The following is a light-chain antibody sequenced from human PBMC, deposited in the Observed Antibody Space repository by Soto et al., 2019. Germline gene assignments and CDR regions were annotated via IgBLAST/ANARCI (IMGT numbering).Light chain of an antibody. J-gene: IGKJ1*01. CDR1: QSISSW. V-gene: IGKV1-5*03. Sequence: DIQMTQSPSTLSASVGDRVTITCRASQSISSWLAWYQQKPGKAPKLLIYKASSLESGVPSRFSGSGSGTEFTLTISSLQPDDFATYYCQQYYNYLRTFGQGTKVEIK. CDR3: QQYYNYLRT. CDR2: KAS.